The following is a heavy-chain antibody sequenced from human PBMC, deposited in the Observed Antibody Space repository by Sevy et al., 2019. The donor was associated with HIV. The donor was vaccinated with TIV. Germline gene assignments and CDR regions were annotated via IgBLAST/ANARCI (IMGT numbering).Heavy chain of an antibody. CDR2: FIPMFDTA. CDR1: GGTFSNYA. V-gene: IGHV1-69*13. CDR3: ASSYYESSGYSPLYYYGMDV. J-gene: IGHJ6*02. Sequence: ASVKVSCKASGGTFSNYAISWVRQAPGQGLEWMGGFIPMFDTANSAQKFQGRVTLTADGCTSTAYMELSSLRSEDTAVYYCASSYYESSGYSPLYYYGMDVWGQGTTVTVSS. D-gene: IGHD3-22*01.